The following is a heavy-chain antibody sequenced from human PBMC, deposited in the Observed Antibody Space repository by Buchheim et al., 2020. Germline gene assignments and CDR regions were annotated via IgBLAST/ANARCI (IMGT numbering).Heavy chain of an antibody. CDR2: IIPILGIA. V-gene: IGHV1-69*02. CDR3: ARSDYDILTGYDYYYGMDV. J-gene: IGHJ6*02. CDR1: GGTFSSYT. D-gene: IGHD3-9*01. Sequence: QVRLVQSGAEVKKPGSSVKVSCKASGGTFSSYTISWVRQAPGQGLEWMGRIIPILGIANYAQKFQGRVTITADKSTSTAYMELSSLRSEDTAVYYCARSDYDILTGYDYYYGMDVWGQGTT.